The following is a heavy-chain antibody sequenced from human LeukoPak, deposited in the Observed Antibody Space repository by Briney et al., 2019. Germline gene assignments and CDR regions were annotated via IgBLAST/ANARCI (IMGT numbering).Heavy chain of an antibody. CDR2: IYYSGST. Sequence: PSETLSLTCTVSGGSISSSSYYWGWIRQPPGKGLEWIGSIYYSGSTYYNPSLKGRVTISVDTSKNQFSLKLSSVTAADTAVYYCARQASSGIAVAGGVIYWGQGTLVTVSS. CDR1: GGSISSSSYY. CDR3: ARQASSGIAVAGGVIY. V-gene: IGHV4-39*01. D-gene: IGHD6-19*01. J-gene: IGHJ4*02.